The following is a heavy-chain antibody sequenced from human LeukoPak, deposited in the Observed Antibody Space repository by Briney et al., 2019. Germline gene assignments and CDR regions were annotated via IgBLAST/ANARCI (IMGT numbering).Heavy chain of an antibody. Sequence: GGSLRLSCAASGFTFDDYGMSWVRHAPGKGLEWVSGINWNGGSTGYADSVKGRFTTSRDNAKNSLYLQMNSLRAEDTALYYCARLLILTGYYTAYDAFDIWGQGTMVTVSS. CDR1: GFTFDDYG. V-gene: IGHV3-20*04. J-gene: IGHJ3*02. D-gene: IGHD3-9*01. CDR2: INWNGGST. CDR3: ARLLILTGYYTAYDAFDI.